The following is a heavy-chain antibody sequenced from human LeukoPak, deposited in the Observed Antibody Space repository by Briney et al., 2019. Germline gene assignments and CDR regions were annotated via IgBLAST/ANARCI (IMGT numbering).Heavy chain of an antibody. V-gene: IGHV4-39*01. J-gene: IGHJ4*02. Sequence: SETLSLTCTVSGYSISGSNYYWGWIRQPPGKGLEWIGSIFHSGGTYYNPSLKSRVTISVDTSKNQFSLRLSSVTAADTAVYYCARHRSYYDILTGRFDYWGLGTLATVSS. CDR2: IFHSGGT. D-gene: IGHD3-9*01. CDR1: GYSISGSNYY. CDR3: ARHRSYYDILTGRFDY.